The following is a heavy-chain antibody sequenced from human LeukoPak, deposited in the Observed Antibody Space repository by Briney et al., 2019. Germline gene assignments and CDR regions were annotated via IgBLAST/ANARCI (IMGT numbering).Heavy chain of an antibody. CDR3: AGVPNYGSGSGFDP. Sequence: GGSLRLSCAASGFTVSSNYMSWVRQAPGKGLEWVSVIYSGGSTYYADSVKGRFTISRDNSKNTLYLQMNSLRAEDTAVYYCAGVPNYGSGSGFDPWGQGTLVTVSS. J-gene: IGHJ5*02. V-gene: IGHV3-53*01. CDR1: GFTVSSNY. D-gene: IGHD3-10*01. CDR2: IYSGGST.